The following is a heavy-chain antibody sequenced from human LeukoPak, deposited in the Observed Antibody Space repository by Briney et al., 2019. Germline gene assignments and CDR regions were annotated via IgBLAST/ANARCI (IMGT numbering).Heavy chain of an antibody. CDR1: GFTFGGYT. D-gene: IGHD5-24*01. J-gene: IGHJ4*02. V-gene: IGHV3-23*01. CDR2: ISGGGGGT. Sequence: PGGSLRLSCAASGFTFGGYTMTWVRQAPGKGLEWVSAISGGGGGTYYADSVKGRFTISRDNSKNTLYLQMNNLRAEDTALYYCAKADGYNSGRFDYWGQGTLVTVSS. CDR3: AKADGYNSGRFDY.